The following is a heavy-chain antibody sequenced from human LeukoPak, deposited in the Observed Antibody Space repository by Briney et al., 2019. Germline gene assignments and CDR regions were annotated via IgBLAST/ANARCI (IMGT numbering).Heavy chain of an antibody. J-gene: IGHJ4*02. V-gene: IGHV3-23*01. D-gene: IGHD4-11*01. CDR2: ISGGVGTP. CDR1: GFTFSSYA. CDR3: AKGRVLMSVTTPFDY. Sequence: GGSLRLSCAASGFTFSSYAMSWVRQAPGKGLEWVSAISGGVGTPYYADSVKGRFTVSRDNSKNTLYLQMNSLRAEDTAVYYCAKGRVLMSVTTPFDYWGQGTLVTVSS.